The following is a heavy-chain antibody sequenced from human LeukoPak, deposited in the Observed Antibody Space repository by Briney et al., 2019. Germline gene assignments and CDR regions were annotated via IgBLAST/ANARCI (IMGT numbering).Heavy chain of an antibody. Sequence: SETLSLTCTVSGGSISSSSYYWGWIRQPPGKGLAWIGSIYYSGGTYYNPSLKSRVTISVDTSKNQFSLKLSSVTAADTAVYYCARAPKIITMVRGVIIGYYYMDVWGKGTTVTVSS. CDR1: GGSISSSSYY. CDR2: IYYSGGT. CDR3: ARAPKIITMVRGVIIGYYYMDV. J-gene: IGHJ6*03. V-gene: IGHV4-39*07. D-gene: IGHD3-10*01.